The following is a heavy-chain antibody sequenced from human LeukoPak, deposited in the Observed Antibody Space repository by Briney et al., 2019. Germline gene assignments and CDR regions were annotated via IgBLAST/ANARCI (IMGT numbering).Heavy chain of an antibody. J-gene: IGHJ4*02. CDR2: LSGSGGST. V-gene: IGHV3-23*01. Sequence: GGSLRLSCVGSGFNFNNYAMSWVRQAPGKGLEWVSSLSGSGGSTQYADSVKGRFSISRDNSKNTLFLQMNSLRAEDTAVYYCAKSSYYDSSGYYREYYFDYWGQGMLVTVSS. CDR1: GFNFNNYA. D-gene: IGHD3-22*01. CDR3: AKSSYYDSSGYYREYYFDY.